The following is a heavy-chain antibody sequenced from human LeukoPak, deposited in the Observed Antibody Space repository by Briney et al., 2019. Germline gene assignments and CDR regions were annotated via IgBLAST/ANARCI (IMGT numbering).Heavy chain of an antibody. CDR3: AKDTEADFL. CDR1: GFTFSSYG. J-gene: IGHJ4*02. D-gene: IGHD3/OR15-3a*01. V-gene: IGHV3-30*18. Sequence: TGGSLRLSCAASGFTFSSYGMHWVRQAPGKGLEWVAVISYDGSNKYYADSVKGRFTISRDNSKNTLYLQMNSLRAEDTAVYYCAKDTEADFLWGQGTLVTVSS. CDR2: ISYDGSNK.